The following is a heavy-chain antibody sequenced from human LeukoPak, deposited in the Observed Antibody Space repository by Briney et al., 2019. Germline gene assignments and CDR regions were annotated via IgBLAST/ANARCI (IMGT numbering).Heavy chain of an antibody. CDR3: ARDPYGSGEGPLNY. Sequence: PGGSLRLSCAASGFTFSSYAMHWVRQAPGKGLEWVAVISYDGSNKYYADSVKGRFTISRDNSKNTLYLQMNSLRAEDTAVYYCARDPYGSGEGPLNYWGQGTLVTVSS. CDR1: GFTFSSYA. J-gene: IGHJ4*02. D-gene: IGHD3-10*01. V-gene: IGHV3-30*04. CDR2: ISYDGSNK.